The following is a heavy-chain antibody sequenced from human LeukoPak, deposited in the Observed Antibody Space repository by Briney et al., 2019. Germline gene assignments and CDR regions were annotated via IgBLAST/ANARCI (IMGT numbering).Heavy chain of an antibody. J-gene: IGHJ4*02. CDR2: MNPNSGNT. Sequence: ASVKVSCKTSGYTFTSYDINWVRQATGQGLERMGWMNPNSGNTGYAQKFQGRVTMTRNTSISTAYMELSSLRPEDTAFYYCARSDPYYYDRSGYPKNDYWGQGTLVTVSS. CDR3: ARSDPYYYDRSGYPKNDY. D-gene: IGHD3-22*01. CDR1: GYTFTSYD. V-gene: IGHV1-8*01.